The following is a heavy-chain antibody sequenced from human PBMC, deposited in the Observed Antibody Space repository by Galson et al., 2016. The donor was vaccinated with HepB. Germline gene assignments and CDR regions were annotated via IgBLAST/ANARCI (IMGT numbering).Heavy chain of an antibody. CDR1: GYSFTNYW. V-gene: IGHV5-51*01. J-gene: IGHJ4*02. CDR3: AKQGPIHFDS. CDR2: VNPADSST. Sequence: KVSCKGSGYSFTNYWIGWVRQKPGEGLEWMGIVNPADSSTRYSPSFQGQVTISADKAINTAYLQWSSLQASDTAIYYCAKQGPIHFDSWGQGALVTVSS.